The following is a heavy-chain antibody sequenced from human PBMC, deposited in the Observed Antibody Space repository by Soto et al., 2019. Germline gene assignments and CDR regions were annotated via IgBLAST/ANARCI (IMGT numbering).Heavy chain of an antibody. J-gene: IGHJ5*02. D-gene: IGHD3-9*01. V-gene: IGHV4-30-4*01. CDR2: IYYSRTN. Sequence: QVQLQESGPGLVKPSQTLTLTCTVSGGSINRGDYYWIWIGQPPGKGLEWIRNIYYSRTNYSNPSLKSRLIISVETSRNQLSLKLSSVTAADTGVYYCARDTEIYDILTSTRFAPWGKGPLVTVSS. CDR1: GGSINRGDYY. CDR3: ARDTEIYDILTSTRFAP.